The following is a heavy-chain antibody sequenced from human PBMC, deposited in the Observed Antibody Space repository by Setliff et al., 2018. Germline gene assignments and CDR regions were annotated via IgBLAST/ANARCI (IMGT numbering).Heavy chain of an antibody. Sequence: ASVKVSCKASGYILNSYGISWVLQAPGQGLEWMGWISSYNDITNYAQRFQGRVTLTTDMSTSAAYMELRSLGSDDTAVYYCAISTLSICSGGTCPNVFDVWGQGTMVTVSS. V-gene: IGHV1-18*01. D-gene: IGHD2-15*01. CDR3: AISTLSICSGGTCPNVFDV. CDR1: GYILNSYG. J-gene: IGHJ3*01. CDR2: ISSYNDIT.